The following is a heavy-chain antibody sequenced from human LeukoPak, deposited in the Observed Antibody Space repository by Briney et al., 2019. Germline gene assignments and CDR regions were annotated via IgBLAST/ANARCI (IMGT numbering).Heavy chain of an antibody. CDR1: GGSISSSSYY. CDR3: ASGVQEWELQRSLYFDY. V-gene: IGHV4-39*01. Sequence: PSETLSLTCTVSGGSISSSSYYWGWIRQPPGKGLEWIGSIYYSGSTYYNPSLKSRVTISVDTSKNQFSLKLSSVTAADTAVYYCASGVQEWELQRSLYFDYWGQGTLVTVSS. J-gene: IGHJ4*02. CDR2: IYYSGST. D-gene: IGHD1-26*01.